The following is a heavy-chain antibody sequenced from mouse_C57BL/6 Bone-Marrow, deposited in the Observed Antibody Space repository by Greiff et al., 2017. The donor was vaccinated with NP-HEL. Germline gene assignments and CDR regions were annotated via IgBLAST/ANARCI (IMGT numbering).Heavy chain of an antibody. Sequence: EVKLMESGGGLVKPGGSLKLSCAASGFTFSSYAMSWVRQTPEKRLEWVATISDGGSYTYYPDNVKGRFTISRDNAKNNLYLQMSHLKSEDTAMYYCARGLLPSYFDYWGQGTTLTVSS. V-gene: IGHV5-4*03. D-gene: IGHD2-3*01. CDR3: ARGLLPSYFDY. CDR2: ISDGGSYT. J-gene: IGHJ2*01. CDR1: GFTFSSYA.